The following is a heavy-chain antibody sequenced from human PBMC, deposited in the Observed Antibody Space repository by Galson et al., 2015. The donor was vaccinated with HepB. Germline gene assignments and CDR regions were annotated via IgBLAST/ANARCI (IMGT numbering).Heavy chain of an antibody. V-gene: IGHV1-69*06. Sequence: SVKVSYKASGGTFSSYAISWVRQAPGQGLEWMGGIIPIFGTASYAQKFQGRVTITADKSTSTAYMELSSLRSEDTAVYYCARDPPLGSSSWYEADYWGQGTLVTVSS. CDR2: IIPIFGTA. J-gene: IGHJ4*02. CDR3: ARDPPLGSSSWYEADY. D-gene: IGHD6-13*01. CDR1: GGTFSSYA.